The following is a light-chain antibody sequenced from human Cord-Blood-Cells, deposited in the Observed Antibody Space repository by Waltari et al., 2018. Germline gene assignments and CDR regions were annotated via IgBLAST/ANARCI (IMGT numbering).Light chain of an antibody. CDR3: MQALQTPLT. CDR2: FGS. Sequence: DIVMTQSPLSLPVTPGEPASISCRSSQSLLHSNGYNSLDWYLRKPGQSPQLLIYFGSNRASGGPDRCSGSGSGADFTLKSSRVEAEDGGVYYCMQALQTPLTVGGGTKVEIK. V-gene: IGKV2-28*01. J-gene: IGKJ4*01. CDR1: QSLLHSNGYNS.